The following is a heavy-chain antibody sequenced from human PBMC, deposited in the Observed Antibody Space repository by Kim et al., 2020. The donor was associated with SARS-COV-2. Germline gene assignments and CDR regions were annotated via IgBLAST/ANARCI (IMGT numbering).Heavy chain of an antibody. D-gene: IGHD4-4*01. CDR1: GGYISSYY. CDR3: ARDALGHRYSLFTL. CDR2: IYYSGST. V-gene: IGHV4-59*13. J-gene: IGHJ4*02. Sequence: SETLALTCTVSGGYISSYYRSWIRQPPGKGLEWIGYIYYSGSTNYNPSLKSPVTISVDTSKNKFSLKLRSVTAADTAVYYCARDALGHRYSLFTLWVQRNLVSVSS.